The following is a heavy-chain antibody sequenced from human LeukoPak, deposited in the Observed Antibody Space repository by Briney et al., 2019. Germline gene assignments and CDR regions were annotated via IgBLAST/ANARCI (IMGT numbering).Heavy chain of an antibody. V-gene: IGHV4-61*01. CDR2: ICYSGST. Sequence: SETLSLTCTVSGGSVSSGSYYWSWIRQPPGKGLEWIGYICYSGSTNYNPSLKSRVTISVDTSKNQFSLKLSSVTAADTAVYYCARVDSSSWYVDYWGQGTLVTVSS. D-gene: IGHD6-13*01. J-gene: IGHJ4*02. CDR3: ARVDSSSWYVDY. CDR1: GGSVSSGSYY.